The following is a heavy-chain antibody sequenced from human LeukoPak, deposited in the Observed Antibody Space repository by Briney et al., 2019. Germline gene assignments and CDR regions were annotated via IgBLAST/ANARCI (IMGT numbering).Heavy chain of an antibody. CDR1: GYTFTGYY. Sequence: EASVKVSCKASGYTFTGYYMHWVRQAPGQGLEWMGWINPNSGGTNYAQKFQGRVTMTRDTSISTAYMELSRLRSDDTAVYYCARDLPGAYDFWSGYSPFDYWGQGTLVTVSS. J-gene: IGHJ4*02. CDR3: ARDLPGAYDFWSGYSPFDY. V-gene: IGHV1-2*02. D-gene: IGHD3-3*01. CDR2: INPNSGGT.